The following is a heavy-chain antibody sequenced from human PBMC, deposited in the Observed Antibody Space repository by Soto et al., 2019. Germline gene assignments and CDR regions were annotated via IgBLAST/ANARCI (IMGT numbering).Heavy chain of an antibody. J-gene: IGHJ6*02. V-gene: IGHV3-30*18. CDR1: GFTFSSYG. Sequence: VGSLRLSCAASGFTFSSYGMHWVRQAPGKGLEWVAVISYDGSNKYYADSVKGRFTISRDNSKNTLYLQMNSLRAEDTAVYYCAKDDKFGKPNPKIYGMDVWGQATTVTVSS. CDR2: ISYDGSNK. D-gene: IGHD3-10*01. CDR3: AKDDKFGKPNPKIYGMDV.